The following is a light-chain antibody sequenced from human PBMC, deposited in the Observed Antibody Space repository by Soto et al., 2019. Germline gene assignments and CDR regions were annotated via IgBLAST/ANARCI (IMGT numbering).Light chain of an antibody. CDR1: GSDVGSYKY. J-gene: IGLJ1*01. CDR3: ASYTSISSLGV. CDR2: EVN. Sequence: QSALAQPASVSGSPGQSITISCTGTGSDVGSYKYVSWYQQHPGKAPKLIIFEVNNRPSGVSDRFSGSKSGNTASLIISGLQAADEADYYCASYTSISSLGVFGTGTKVTVL. V-gene: IGLV2-14*03.